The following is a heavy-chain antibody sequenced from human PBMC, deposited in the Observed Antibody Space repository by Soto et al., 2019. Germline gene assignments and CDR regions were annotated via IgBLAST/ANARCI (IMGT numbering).Heavy chain of an antibody. J-gene: IGHJ6*03. Sequence: GESLKISCKGSGYSFTSYWIGWVRQMPGKGLEWMGIIYLGDSDTRYSPSFHGQVTISADKSISTAYLQWSSLKASDTAMYYCARHGVATGPYYYYYMDVWGKGTTVTVSS. V-gene: IGHV5-51*01. D-gene: IGHD5-12*01. CDR1: GYSFTSYW. CDR3: ARHGVATGPYYYYYMDV. CDR2: IYLGDSDT.